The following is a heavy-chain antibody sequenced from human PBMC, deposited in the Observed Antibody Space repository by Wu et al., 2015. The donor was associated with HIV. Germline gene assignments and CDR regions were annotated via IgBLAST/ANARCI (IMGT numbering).Heavy chain of an antibody. CDR3: ARGLSYYYYGMDV. D-gene: IGHD2/OR15-2a*01. CDR2: INPNSGAT. V-gene: IGHV1-2*02. J-gene: IGHJ6*02. Sequence: QVQLVQSGAEVKKPGASVKVSCKASGYTFTAYYIHWVRQAPGQGLEWMGWINPNSGATNYAQKFQGRVTMTRDTSISTAYMELSRLRSDDTAVYYCARGLSYYYYGMDVWGQGTTVTVSS. CDR1: GYTFTAYY.